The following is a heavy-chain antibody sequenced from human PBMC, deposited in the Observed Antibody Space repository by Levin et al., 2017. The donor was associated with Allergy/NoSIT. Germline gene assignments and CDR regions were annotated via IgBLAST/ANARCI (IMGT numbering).Heavy chain of an antibody. CDR1: GFTFSSYA. Sequence: TGGSLRLSCAASGFTFSSYAMSWVRQAPGKGLEWVSAISGSGGSTYYADSVKGRFTISRDNSKNTLYLQMNSLRAEDTAVYYCAKDRAWSSAQGYFDLWGRGTLVTVSS. D-gene: IGHD1-26*01. CDR2: ISGSGGST. J-gene: IGHJ2*01. CDR3: AKDRAWSSAQGYFDL. V-gene: IGHV3-23*01.